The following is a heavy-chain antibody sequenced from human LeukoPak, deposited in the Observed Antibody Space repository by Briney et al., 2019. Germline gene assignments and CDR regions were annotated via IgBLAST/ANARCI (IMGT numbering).Heavy chain of an antibody. D-gene: IGHD1-26*01. V-gene: IGHV3-23*01. CDR2: ISGSGGST. CDR1: GFTFSSYG. J-gene: IGHJ4*02. CDR3: AKGSGSYLSPLYYFDY. Sequence: GGTLRLFCAASGFTFSSYGMSWVRQAPGKWLEWVSAISGSGGSTYYADSVKGRFTISRDNSKNTLYLQMNSLRAEDTAVYYCAKGSGSYLSPLYYFDYWGQGTLVTVSS.